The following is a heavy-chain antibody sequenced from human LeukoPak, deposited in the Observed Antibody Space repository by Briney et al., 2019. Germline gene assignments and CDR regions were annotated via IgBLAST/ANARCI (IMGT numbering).Heavy chain of an antibody. V-gene: IGHV1-69*05. Sequence: SVKVSCKASGGTFSSYAISWVRQAPGQGLEWMGGIIPIFGTANYAQKFQGRVTITTDESTSTAYMELSNLRSEDTAVYYCASMVVAATKRAGYFDYWGQGTLVTVSS. CDR3: ASMVVAATKRAGYFDY. CDR1: GGTFSSYA. CDR2: IIPIFGTA. J-gene: IGHJ4*02. D-gene: IGHD2-15*01.